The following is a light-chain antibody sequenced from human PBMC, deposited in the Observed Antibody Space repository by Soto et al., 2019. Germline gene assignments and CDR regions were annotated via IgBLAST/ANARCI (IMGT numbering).Light chain of an antibody. Sequence: DIQMTQSPASLAASLGDRITISCRASQTISNYLNWYHQKPGEAPKILIYGASTLQSGVPSSVSGSASGTEFTLSISSLQPEDFGTYYCQQSYNVPFTFGPGTKVDVK. J-gene: IGKJ3*01. CDR3: QQSYNVPFT. CDR2: GAS. V-gene: IGKV1-39*01. CDR1: QTISNY.